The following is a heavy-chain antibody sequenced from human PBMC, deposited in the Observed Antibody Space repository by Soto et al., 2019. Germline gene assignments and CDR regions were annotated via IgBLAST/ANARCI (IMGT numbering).Heavy chain of an antibody. Sequence: QVHLVQSGAEVKKPGSSVKVSCKASGGTFSSYAISWVRQAPGQGLEWMGGIIPIFGTANYAQKFQGRVTITADESTSTAYMELSSLRSEDTAVYYCARAYDSSPFEPYDAFDIWGQGTMVTVSS. V-gene: IGHV1-69*01. CDR3: ARAYDSSPFEPYDAFDI. CDR2: IIPIFGTA. CDR1: GGTFSSYA. J-gene: IGHJ3*02. D-gene: IGHD3-22*01.